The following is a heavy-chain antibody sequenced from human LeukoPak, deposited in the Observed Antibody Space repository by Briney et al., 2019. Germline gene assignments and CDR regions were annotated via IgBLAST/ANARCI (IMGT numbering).Heavy chain of an antibody. V-gene: IGHV3-33*01. J-gene: IGHJ5*02. CDR3: AREGFDP. CDR2: IWYDGSKK. Sequence: PGRSLRLSCAASGFTFSNYGMHWVRQAPGKGLEGVALIWYDGSKKDYVDSVKGRFIISRDDSRNMVYLEMSSLRAEDTAVYYCAREGFDPWGQGTLVTVSS. CDR1: GFTFSNYG.